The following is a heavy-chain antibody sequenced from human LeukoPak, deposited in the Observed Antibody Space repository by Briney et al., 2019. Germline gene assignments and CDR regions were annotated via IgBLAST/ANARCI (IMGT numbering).Heavy chain of an antibody. V-gene: IGHV1-8*01. J-gene: IGHJ6*02. CDR3: ATGPIMVRGVINHYYYGMDV. CDR2: MNPNSGNT. D-gene: IGHD3-10*01. Sequence: ASVKVSCKASGYTFTSYDIIWVRQATGQGLEWMGWMNPNSGNTGYAQKFQGRVTMTRNTSISTAYMELSSLRSEDTAVYYCATGPIMVRGVINHYYYGMDVWGQGTTVTVPS. CDR1: GYTFTSYD.